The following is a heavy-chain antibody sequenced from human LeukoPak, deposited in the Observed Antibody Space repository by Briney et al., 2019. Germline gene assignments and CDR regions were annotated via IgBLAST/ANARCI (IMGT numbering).Heavy chain of an antibody. J-gene: IGHJ6*03. D-gene: IGHD3-10*01. CDR1: GFTFSDYY. Sequence: GGSLRLSCAASGFTFSDYYMSWIRQAPGKGLEWVSYISSSGSTIYYADSVKGRFAVSRDNAKNSLYLQMNNLRAEDTAVYYCARGSGELSYYYYMDVWGKGTTVTVSS. V-gene: IGHV3-11*04. CDR2: ISSSGSTI. CDR3: ARGSGELSYYYYMDV.